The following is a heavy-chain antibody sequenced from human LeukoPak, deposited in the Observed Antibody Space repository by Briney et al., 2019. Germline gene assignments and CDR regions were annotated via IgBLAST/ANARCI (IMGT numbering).Heavy chain of an antibody. CDR1: GFIFSSYW. D-gene: IGHD3-9*01. Sequence: GGSLRLSCAASGFIFSSYWMSWVRQAPGKGLEWVANIKQDGSEKYYVDSVKGRFTISRDNAKNSLYLQMNSLRAEDTAVYYCARDILTGPSTWGQGTMVTVSS. CDR2: IKQDGSEK. CDR3: ARDILTGPST. J-gene: IGHJ3*01. V-gene: IGHV3-7*01.